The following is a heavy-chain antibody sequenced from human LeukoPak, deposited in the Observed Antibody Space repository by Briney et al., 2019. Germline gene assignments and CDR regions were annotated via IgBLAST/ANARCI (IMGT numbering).Heavy chain of an antibody. CDR3: ARVDGSGSYYMAYFDY. V-gene: IGHV4-34*01. Sequence: SETLSLTCAVYGGSFSGYYWSWIRQPPGKGLEWIGEINHSGSTNYNPSLKSRVTISVDTSKNQFSLKLSSVTAADTAVYYCARVDGSGSYYMAYFDYWGQGTLVTVSS. CDR1: GGSFSGYY. D-gene: IGHD3-10*01. J-gene: IGHJ4*02. CDR2: INHSGST.